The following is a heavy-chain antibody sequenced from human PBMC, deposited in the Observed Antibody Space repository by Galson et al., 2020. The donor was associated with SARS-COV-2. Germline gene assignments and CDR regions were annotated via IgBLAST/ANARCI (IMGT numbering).Heavy chain of an antibody. CDR1: GYTFTSYG. CDR2: INPNSGGT. CDR3: ARDPEGDLGAPMGYGYDY. J-gene: IGHJ4*02. Sequence: ASVKVSCKASGYTFTSYGISWVRQAPGQGLEWMGWINPNSGGTNYAQKFQGRVTMPRDTSISTAYMELSRLRSDDTAVYYCARDPEGDLGAPMGYGYDYWGQGTLVTVSS. V-gene: IGHV1-2*02. D-gene: IGHD5-18*01.